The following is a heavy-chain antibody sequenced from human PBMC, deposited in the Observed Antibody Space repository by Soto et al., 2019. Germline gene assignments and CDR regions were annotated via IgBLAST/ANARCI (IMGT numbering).Heavy chain of an antibody. CDR2: INHSGST. D-gene: IGHD3-10*01. CDR1: GGSFSGYF. Sequence: QVQVQQWGAGLLRPSETLSLTCAVYGGSFSGYFWSWIRQPPGKGLEWIGEINHSGSTSYNPSLKRRVTLSVDTSKNQFSLKLSSVTAADKAVYYCARGLAGWGQGTLVTVSS. V-gene: IGHV4-34*01. J-gene: IGHJ4*02. CDR3: ARGLAG.